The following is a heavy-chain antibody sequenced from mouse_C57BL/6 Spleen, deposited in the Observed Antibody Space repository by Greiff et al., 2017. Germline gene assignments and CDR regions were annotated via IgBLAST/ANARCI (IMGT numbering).Heavy chain of an antibody. CDR3: ARGLVAWFAD. Sequence: EVQLQQSGPELVKPGASVKISCKASGYSFTGYYMNWVKQSPEKSLEWIGEINPSTGGTTYNQKFKAKATLTVDKSSSTAYMQLKSLTSEDSAVYYCARGLVAWFADWGQGTLVTVSA. CDR1: GYSFTGYY. V-gene: IGHV1-42*01. D-gene: IGHD1-1*02. CDR2: INPSTGGT. J-gene: IGHJ3*01.